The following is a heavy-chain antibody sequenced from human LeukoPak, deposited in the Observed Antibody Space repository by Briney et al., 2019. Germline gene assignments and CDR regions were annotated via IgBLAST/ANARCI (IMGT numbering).Heavy chain of an antibody. V-gene: IGHV1-69*05. CDR2: IIPIFGTA. Sequence: SVKVSCKASGGTFSSYAISWVRQAPGQGLEWMGGIIPIFGTANYAQKFQGRVTITTDESTSTAYMELSSLRSDDTAVYYCARAVIAARPQYYYYYMDVWGKGTTVTVSS. D-gene: IGHD6-6*01. CDR1: GGTFSSYA. J-gene: IGHJ6*03. CDR3: ARAVIAARPQYYYYYMDV.